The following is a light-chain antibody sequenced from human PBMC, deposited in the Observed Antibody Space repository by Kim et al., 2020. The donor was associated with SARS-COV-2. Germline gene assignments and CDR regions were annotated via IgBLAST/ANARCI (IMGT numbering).Light chain of an antibody. CDR1: QSVLYSSNNKNY. CDR2: WAS. Sequence: DIVMTQSPDSLAVSLGERATINCKSSQSVLYSSNNKNYLAWYQQKPRQPPKLLIYWASTRESGVPDRFSGSGSGTDFTLTISSLQAEDVAVYYCQQYYGPPITFGQGTRLEIK. CDR3: QQYYGPPIT. J-gene: IGKJ5*01. V-gene: IGKV4-1*01.